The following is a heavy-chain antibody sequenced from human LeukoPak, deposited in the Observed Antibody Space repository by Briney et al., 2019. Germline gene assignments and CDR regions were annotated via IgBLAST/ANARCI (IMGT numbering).Heavy chain of an antibody. V-gene: IGHV3-48*03. J-gene: IGHJ4*02. CDR1: GFTFSSYE. CDR2: ISSSGSTI. CDR3: ASGYSYGKVDY. D-gene: IGHD5-18*01. Sequence: GGSLRLSCAASGFTFSSYEMNWVRQAPGKGLEWVSYISSSGSTIYYADSVKGRFTISRDNVKNSLYLQMNSLRAEDTAVYYCASGYSYGKVDYWGQGTLVTVSS.